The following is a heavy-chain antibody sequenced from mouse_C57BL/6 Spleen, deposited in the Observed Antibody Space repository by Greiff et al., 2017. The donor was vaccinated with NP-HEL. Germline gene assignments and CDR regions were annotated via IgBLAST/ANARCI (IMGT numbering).Heavy chain of an antibody. D-gene: IGHD1-1*01. Sequence: DVKLVESGGGLVKPGGSLKLSCAASGFTFSSYAMSWVRQTPEKRLEWVATISDGGSYTYYPDNVKGRFTISRDNAKNNLYLQMSHLKSEDTAMYYCARGSTTVRFAYWGQGTLVTVSA. CDR3: ARGSTTVRFAY. CDR2: ISDGGSYT. J-gene: IGHJ3*01. CDR1: GFTFSSYA. V-gene: IGHV5-4*03.